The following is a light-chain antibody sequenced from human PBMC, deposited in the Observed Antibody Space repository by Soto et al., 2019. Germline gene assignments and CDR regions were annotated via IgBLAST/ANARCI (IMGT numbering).Light chain of an antibody. CDR1: QAILDTSNKRDQ. Sequence: DIVMTQSPDSLAVSLGEGATINCKSSQAILDTSNKRDQLGWFQKKPGQPPKLLIYWATTRESGVPDRFSGSGSGTNFTLTISSLQADDVAVYYCQQYYATPRTFGQGTKVEIK. CDR3: QQYYATPRT. CDR2: WAT. J-gene: IGKJ1*01. V-gene: IGKV4-1*01.